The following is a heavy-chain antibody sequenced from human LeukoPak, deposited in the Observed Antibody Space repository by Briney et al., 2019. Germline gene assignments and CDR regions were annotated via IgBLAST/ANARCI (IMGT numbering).Heavy chain of an antibody. J-gene: IGHJ3*02. CDR2: ISYDGSNK. D-gene: IGHD3-3*01. V-gene: IGHV3-30-3*01. Sequence: GGSLRLSCAASGFTFSSYAMHWVRQAPGKGLEWVAVISYDGSNKYYADSVKGRFTISRDNSKNTLYLQMNSLRAEDTAVYYCARDTAALRFLEWLSHAFDIWGQGTMVTVSS. CDR3: ARDTAALRFLEWLSHAFDI. CDR1: GFTFSSYA.